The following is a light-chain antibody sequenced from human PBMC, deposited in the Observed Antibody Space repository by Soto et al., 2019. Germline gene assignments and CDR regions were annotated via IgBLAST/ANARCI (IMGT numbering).Light chain of an antibody. V-gene: IGKV1-5*03. CDR1: QNINNW. Sequence: EIQRTQCTSTMSASLGERVQSSGGDSQNINNWLAWYQPKPGKANNLLIYEASSLESGVPSRFGGSRSGTEFTITISSLQPEDFANYYCQPYNKYSWTVGPVTKVEIK. CDR2: EAS. J-gene: IGKJ1*01. CDR3: QPYNKYSWT.